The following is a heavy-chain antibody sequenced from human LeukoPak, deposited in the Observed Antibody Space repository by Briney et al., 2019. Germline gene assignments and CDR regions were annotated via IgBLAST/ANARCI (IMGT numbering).Heavy chain of an antibody. CDR2: ISWNSGSI. D-gene: IGHD3-22*01. J-gene: IGHJ4*02. Sequence: GRSLRLSCAASGFTFDDYAMHWVRQAPGKGLEWVSGISWNSGSIGYADSVKGRFTISRDNAKNSLYLQMNSLRAEDMALYYCAKAYDSSGNYLEDWGQGRLVTVS. V-gene: IGHV3-9*03. CDR3: AKAYDSSGNYLED. CDR1: GFTFDDYA.